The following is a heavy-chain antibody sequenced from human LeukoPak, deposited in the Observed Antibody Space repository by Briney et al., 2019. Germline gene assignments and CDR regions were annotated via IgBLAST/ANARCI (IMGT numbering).Heavy chain of an antibody. CDR2: LVPIVDKA. J-gene: IGHJ4*02. V-gene: IGHV1-69*04. CDR3: AREGPEDVEVLPSPLDF. CDR1: GETFTSFP. D-gene: IGHD3-10*02. Sequence: SVKVSCKTSGETFTSFPINWVRQAPGQGLEWMGRLVPIVDKADYAQNFRGRLTITADKSTATVYMELTNLRPDDTAVFFCAREGPEDVEVLPSPLDFWGQGTLVTVSS.